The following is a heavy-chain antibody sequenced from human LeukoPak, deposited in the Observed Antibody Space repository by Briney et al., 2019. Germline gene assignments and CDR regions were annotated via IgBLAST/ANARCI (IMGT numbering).Heavy chain of an antibody. V-gene: IGHV3-23*01. CDR1: GFTFSSYS. Sequence: GGSLRLSCTASGFTFSSYSMSWVRQGPGTGLEWVWAISGSGDTTFYADSVKGRFTISRDNSKKTLYLQVNSLRAEDTAVYFCAKELTTERTPGVDSWGQGTLVTVSS. CDR2: ISGSGDTT. CDR3: AKELTTERTPGVDS. D-gene: IGHD4-17*01. J-gene: IGHJ4*02.